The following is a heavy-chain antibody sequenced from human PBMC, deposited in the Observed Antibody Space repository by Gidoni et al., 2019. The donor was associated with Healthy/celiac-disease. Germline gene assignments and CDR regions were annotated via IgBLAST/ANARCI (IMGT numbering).Heavy chain of an antibody. CDR2: IYYSGST. CDR3: ARSRIAAALGLGNWFDP. CDR1: GGSISSYY. V-gene: IGHV4-59*08. J-gene: IGHJ5*02. Sequence: QVQLQESGPGLVKPSETLSLTCTVSGGSISSYYWSWIRQPPGKGLEWIGDIYYSGSTNYNPALKSRVTISVDTSKNHFSLKLSSVTAADTAVYYCARSRIAAALGLGNWFDPWGQGTLVTVSS. D-gene: IGHD6-13*01.